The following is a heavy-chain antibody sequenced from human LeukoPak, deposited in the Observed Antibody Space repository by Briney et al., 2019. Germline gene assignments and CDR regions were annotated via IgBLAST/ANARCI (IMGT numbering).Heavy chain of an antibody. CDR2: IIPIFGTA. J-gene: IGHJ3*02. Sequence: SAKVSCKASGGTFSSYAISWVRQAPGQGLEWMGGIIPIFGTANYAQKLQGRVTMTTDTSTSTAYMELRSLRSDDTAVYYCARDAPYSSSWYKNAFDIWGQGTMVTVSS. V-gene: IGHV1-69*05. CDR1: GGTFSSYA. D-gene: IGHD6-13*01. CDR3: ARDAPYSSSWYKNAFDI.